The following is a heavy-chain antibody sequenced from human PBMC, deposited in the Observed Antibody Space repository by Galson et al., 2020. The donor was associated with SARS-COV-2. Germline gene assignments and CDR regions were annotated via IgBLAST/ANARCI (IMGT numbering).Heavy chain of an antibody. V-gene: IGHV4-39*07. Sequence: SQTLSLTCTVSGGSISSSSYYWGWIRQPPGKGLEWIGSIYYSGSTYYNPSLKSRVTISVDTSKNQFSLKLSSVTAADTAVYYCSRVGGIVVVPASTPVDYWGQGTLGTVTS. CDR2: IYYSGST. D-gene: IGHD2-2*01. CDR3: SRVGGIVVVPASTPVDY. J-gene: IGHJ4*02. CDR1: GGSISSSSYY.